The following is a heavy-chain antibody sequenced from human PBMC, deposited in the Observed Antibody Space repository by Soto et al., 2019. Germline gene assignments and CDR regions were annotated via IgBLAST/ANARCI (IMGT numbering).Heavy chain of an antibody. V-gene: IGHV1-69*01. D-gene: IGHD1-26*01. CDR3: ARDGGRHSGGIDY. CDR1: GGTFSSYS. J-gene: IGHJ4*02. Sequence: QVQLVQSGAEVKKPGASVKVSCKASGGTFSSYSINWVRQAPGQGLEWMGEIIPIFGTANYAKKFQGRVTITADASTSTAYMELSSLRSEDTAVYYCARDGGRHSGGIDYWGQGTLVTVSS. CDR2: IIPIFGTA.